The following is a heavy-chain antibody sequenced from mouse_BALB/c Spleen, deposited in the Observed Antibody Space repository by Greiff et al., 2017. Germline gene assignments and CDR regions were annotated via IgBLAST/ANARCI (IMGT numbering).Heavy chain of an antibody. CDR2: ISSGSSTI. V-gene: IGHV5-17*02. D-gene: IGHD1-1*01. J-gene: IGHJ3*01. Sequence: DVHLVESGGGLVQPGGSRKLSCAASGYTFSSFGMHWVRQAPEKGLEWVAYISSGSSTIYYADTVKGRFTISRDNPKNTLFLQMTSLRSEDTAMYYCARNYGGWFAYWGQGTLVTVSA. CDR1: GYTFSSFG. CDR3: ARNYGGWFAY.